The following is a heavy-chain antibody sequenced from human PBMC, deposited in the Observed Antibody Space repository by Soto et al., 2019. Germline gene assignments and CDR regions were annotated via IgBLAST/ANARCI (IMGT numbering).Heavy chain of an antibody. V-gene: IGHV1-69*04. Sequence: SVKVSCKASGGTFSSYTISWVRQAPGQGLEWMGRIIPILGIANYAQKFQGRVTITSDKSTSTAYMELSSLRSEDTAVYYCARDPGRAVADLDAFDIWGQGTTVTVSS. CDR2: IIPILGIA. J-gene: IGHJ3*02. CDR1: GGTFSSYT. CDR3: ARDPGRAVADLDAFDI. D-gene: IGHD6-19*01.